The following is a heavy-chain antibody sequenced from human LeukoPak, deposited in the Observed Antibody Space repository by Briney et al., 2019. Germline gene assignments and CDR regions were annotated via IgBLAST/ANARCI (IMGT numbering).Heavy chain of an antibody. D-gene: IGHD3-22*01. CDR3: ASISYDISGYYDY. J-gene: IGHJ4*02. CDR1: GFSFSNYW. V-gene: IGHV3-7*02. Sequence: AGSLRLSCAASGFSFSNYWMSWVRQAPGKGLEWVANIKQDGSDKQYVDSVKGRFTISRDNAKNTLYLQMNSLRAEDTAVYFCASISYDISGYYDYWGQGTLVTVSS. CDR2: IKQDGSDK.